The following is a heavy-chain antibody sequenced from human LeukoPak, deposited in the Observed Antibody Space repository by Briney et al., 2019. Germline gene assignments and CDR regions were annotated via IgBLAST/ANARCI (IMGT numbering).Heavy chain of an antibody. CDR1: GFTFSSYS. CDR3: ATQKNDFWSGSSYDAFDI. V-gene: IGHV3-21*04. CDR2: ISSSSSYI. Sequence: GGSLRLSCAASGFTFSSYSMNWVRQAPGKGLEWVSSISSSSSYIYYADSVKGRFTISRDNAKNSLYLQMNSLRAEDTAVYYCATQKNDFWSGSSYDAFDIWGQGTMVIVSS. D-gene: IGHD3-3*01. J-gene: IGHJ3*02.